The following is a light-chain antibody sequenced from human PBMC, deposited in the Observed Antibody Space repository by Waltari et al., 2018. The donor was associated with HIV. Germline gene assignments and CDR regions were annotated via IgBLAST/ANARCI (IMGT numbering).Light chain of an antibody. CDR2: SND. J-gene: IGLJ2*01. Sequence: QSVLTQPPSASGTPGQRVTISCSGSGSDFARNTINWSQQLPGAAPKLLIYSNDQRPSRVPDRFSGSKSGTSASLAISGLQSDDETTYYCAIWDGSQNGPVFGGGTKLTVL. CDR1: GSDFARNT. V-gene: IGLV1-44*01. CDR3: AIWDGSQNGPV.